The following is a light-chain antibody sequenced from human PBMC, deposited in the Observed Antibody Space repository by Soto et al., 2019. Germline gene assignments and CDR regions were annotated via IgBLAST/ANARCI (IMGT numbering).Light chain of an antibody. V-gene: IGKV1-5*03. Sequence: DIQMTQSPSTLSASVGDRVTITCRASQTISTWLAWYQQRPGKAPNLLIYKASSLESGVSSRFSGSGSGTEFTLTISNLQPDDFATYYCQHSNSYPYTFGQGTKLEIK. CDR3: QHSNSYPYT. J-gene: IGKJ2*01. CDR2: KAS. CDR1: QTISTW.